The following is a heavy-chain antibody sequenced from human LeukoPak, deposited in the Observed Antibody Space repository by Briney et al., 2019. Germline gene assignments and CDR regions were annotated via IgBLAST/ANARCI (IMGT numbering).Heavy chain of an antibody. V-gene: IGHV3-48*04. CDR3: ARDGTEYYDFSWFDP. Sequence: HPGGSLRLSCAASGFTFSSYSMNWVRQAPGKGLEWVSYISSSSSTIYYADSVKGRFTISRDNAKNSLYLQMNSLRAEDTAVYYCARDGTEYYDFSWFDPWGQGTLVTVSS. D-gene: IGHD3-3*01. CDR1: GFTFSSYS. J-gene: IGHJ5*02. CDR2: ISSSSSTI.